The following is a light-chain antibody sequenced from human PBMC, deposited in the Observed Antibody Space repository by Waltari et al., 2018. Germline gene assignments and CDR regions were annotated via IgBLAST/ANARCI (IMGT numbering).Light chain of an antibody. CDR2: DVS. Sequence: QSALAQSASVSGSPGQSITISCTGTGSDIGYYNFVPWYQQHPGKAPKLLIFDVSRWSSGVSHRSSGSKSGNTASLTISGLQAEDEADYYCSSYTSTNTIIFGGGTKVTVL. J-gene: IGLJ2*01. CDR1: GSDIGYYNF. CDR3: SSYTSTNTII. V-gene: IGLV2-14*03.